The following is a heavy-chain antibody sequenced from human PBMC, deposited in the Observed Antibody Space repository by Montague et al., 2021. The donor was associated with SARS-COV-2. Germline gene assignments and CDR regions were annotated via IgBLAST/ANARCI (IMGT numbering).Heavy chain of an antibody. CDR3: ARDPRYSLSWSFDY. Sequence: CAISGDSVSGLTRGWEGIRSAPQTHLHWVCRTYYGSKWYYDYAVSVKSRMTISPDTSKNQYSLQLSSVTPEDRAVYYCARDPRYSLSWSFDYWGQGTMVTVSS. CDR2: TYYGSKWYY. CDR1: GDSVSGLTRG. J-gene: IGHJ4*03. D-gene: IGHD6-13*01. V-gene: IGHV6-1*01.